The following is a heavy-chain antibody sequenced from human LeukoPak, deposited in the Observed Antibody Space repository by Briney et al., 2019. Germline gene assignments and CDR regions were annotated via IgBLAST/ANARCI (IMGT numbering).Heavy chain of an antibody. CDR2: INPSGGST. V-gene: IGHV1-46*01. CDR3: VRAGGYCSSPSCYTWVEFPGYYYMDV. J-gene: IGHJ6*03. D-gene: IGHD2-2*02. CDR1: GDIFTSYY. Sequence: GASVKVSCKASGDIFTSYYIHWVRQAPGQGLEWMGIINPSGGSTGYAQKFQGRVTMTRDTSTSTVYMELSSLRSEDTAVYYCVRAGGYCSSPSCYTWVEFPGYYYMDVWGKGTTVTVSS.